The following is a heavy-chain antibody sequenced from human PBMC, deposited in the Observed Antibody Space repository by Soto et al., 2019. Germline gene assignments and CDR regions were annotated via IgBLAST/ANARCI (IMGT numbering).Heavy chain of an antibody. CDR1: GFTFSSYA. J-gene: IGHJ6*02. CDR3: ARDQGVTIFGVVTLPGRYGMDV. D-gene: IGHD3-3*01. CDR2: ISYDGSNK. V-gene: IGHV3-30-3*01. Sequence: PGGSVRLSCAASGFTFSSYAMHWVRQAPAKGLEWVAVISYDGSNKYYADSVQGRFTISRDNSKNTLYLQMNSLRAEDTAVYYFARDQGVTIFGVVTLPGRYGMDVWGQGTTVTVSS.